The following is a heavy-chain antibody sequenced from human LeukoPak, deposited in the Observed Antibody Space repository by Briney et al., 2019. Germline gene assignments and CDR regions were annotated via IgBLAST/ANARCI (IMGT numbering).Heavy chain of an antibody. CDR3: ARRRIWSGYQGGENYFDY. Sequence: SETLSPTCAVYGGSFSGYYWSWIRQPPGKGLEWIGEINHSGSTNYNPSLKSRVTISVDTSKNQFSLKLSSVTAADTAVYYCARRRIWSGYQGGENYFDYWGQGTLVTVSS. CDR1: GGSFSGYY. J-gene: IGHJ4*02. V-gene: IGHV4-34*01. CDR2: INHSGST. D-gene: IGHD3-3*01.